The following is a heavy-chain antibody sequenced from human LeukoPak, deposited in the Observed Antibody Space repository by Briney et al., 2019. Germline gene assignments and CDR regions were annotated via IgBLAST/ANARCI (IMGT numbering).Heavy chain of an antibody. CDR2: IKENGDEQ. CDR1: GFTFTGYW. D-gene: IGHD1-14*01. V-gene: IGHV3-7*01. Sequence: GGSLRLSCEASGFTFTGYWMSWVRQAPGKGLEWVAHIKENGDEQYYADSVKGRFTISRDNVRQSLGLQMNSLRVEDTAVYYCARGPGDFDASDIWGQGTMVTVSS. J-gene: IGHJ3*02. CDR3: ARGPGDFDASDI.